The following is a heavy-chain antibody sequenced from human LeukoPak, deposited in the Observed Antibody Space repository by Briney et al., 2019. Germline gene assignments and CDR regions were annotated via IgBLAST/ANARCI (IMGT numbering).Heavy chain of an antibody. CDR3: ARGANL. V-gene: IGHV4-59*01. Sequence: SETLSLTCTVSGGSINSDSWSWIRLPPGKRLEWIGGISYTGTTNYNPSLNSRVTISLDTSKNQFSLRLTSVTAADTALYYCARGANLWGQGTLVTVSS. CDR1: GGSINSDS. J-gene: IGHJ4*02. CDR2: ISYTGTT. D-gene: IGHD4/OR15-4a*01.